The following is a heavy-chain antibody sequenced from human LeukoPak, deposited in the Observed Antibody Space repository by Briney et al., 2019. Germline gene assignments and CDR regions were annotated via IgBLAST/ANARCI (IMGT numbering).Heavy chain of an antibody. CDR3: AKNRYSYFDY. CDR2: ISYDGSNK. V-gene: IGHV3-30*18. Sequence: GALRLSCAASGFTFSSYGMHWVRQAPGKGLEWVAVISYDGSNKYYADSVKGRFTISRDNSKNTLYLQMNSLRAEDTAVYYCAKNRYSYFDYWGQGTLVTVSS. CDR1: GFTFSSYG. J-gene: IGHJ4*02. D-gene: IGHD2-21*01.